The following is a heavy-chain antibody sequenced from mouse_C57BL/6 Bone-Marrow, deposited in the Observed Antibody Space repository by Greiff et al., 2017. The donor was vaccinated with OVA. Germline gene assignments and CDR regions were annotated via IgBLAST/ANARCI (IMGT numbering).Heavy chain of an antibody. CDR2: IWSGGST. J-gene: IGHJ4*01. D-gene: IGHD2-4*01. V-gene: IGHV2-2*01. CDR1: GFSLTSYG. CDR3: ARTVYYDYDGVFYYAMDY. Sequence: VKVVESGPGLVQPSQSLSITCTVSGFSLTSYGVHWVRQSPGKGLEWLGVIWSGGSTDYNAAFISRLSISKDNSKSQVFFKMNSLQADDTAIYYCARTVYYDYDGVFYYAMDYWGQGTSVTVSS.